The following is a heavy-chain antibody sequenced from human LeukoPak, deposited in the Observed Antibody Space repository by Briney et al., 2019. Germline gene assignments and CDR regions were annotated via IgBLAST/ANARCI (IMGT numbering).Heavy chain of an antibody. CDR3: ARALGHYYDSSGYPSYWYFDL. J-gene: IGHJ2*01. V-gene: IGHV1-69*04. Sequence: SVKVSCKASGGTFSSYAISWVRQAPGQGLEWMGRIIPIFGIANYAQKFQDRVTITADKSTSTAYMELSSLRSEDTAVYYCARALGHYYDSSGYPSYWYFDLWGRGTLVTVSS. CDR1: GGTFSSYA. CDR2: IIPIFGIA. D-gene: IGHD3-22*01.